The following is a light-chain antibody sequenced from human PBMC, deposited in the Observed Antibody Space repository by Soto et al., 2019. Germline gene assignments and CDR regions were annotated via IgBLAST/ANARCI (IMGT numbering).Light chain of an antibody. CDR3: QQYRSWPRT. V-gene: IGKV3-15*01. Sequence: EIVLTESPATLSVSPGERVTLSCRASQSVDINLAWYQQKPGQAPRLLIYGASTRATDMSGTFSGRGSGTEFTLTISNVRPEDFAVYYCQQYRSWPRTFGQGTQVDIK. J-gene: IGKJ1*01. CDR2: GAS. CDR1: QSVDIN.